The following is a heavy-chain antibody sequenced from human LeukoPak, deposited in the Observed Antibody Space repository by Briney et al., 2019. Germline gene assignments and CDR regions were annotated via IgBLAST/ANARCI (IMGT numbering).Heavy chain of an antibody. CDR1: GGTFSSYA. J-gene: IGHJ4*02. CDR3: AREATVTHFDY. CDR2: IIPIFGTA. V-gene: IGHV1-69*13. Sequence: GASVKVSCKASGGTFSSYAISWVRQAPGQGLEWMGGIIPIFGTANYAQKFQGRVTITADASTSTAYMELSSLRSEDTAVYYCAREATVTHFDYWGQGTLVTVSS. D-gene: IGHD4-17*01.